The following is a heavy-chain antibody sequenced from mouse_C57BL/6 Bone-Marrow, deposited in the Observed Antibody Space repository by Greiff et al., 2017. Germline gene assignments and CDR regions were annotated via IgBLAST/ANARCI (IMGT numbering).Heavy chain of an antibody. J-gene: IGHJ2*01. D-gene: IGHD4-1*01. CDR2: IYPGDGDT. V-gene: IGHV1-80*01. CDR3: ARDWDYFDY. CDR1: GYAFSTYW. Sequence: VMLVESGAEMVKPGASVKISCKVSGYAFSTYWMNWVKQRPGKGLEWIGQIYPGDGDTNYNGKFKGKATLTADKASSTAYMQLSSLTSEDSAVYFCARDWDYFDYWGQGTTLTVSS.